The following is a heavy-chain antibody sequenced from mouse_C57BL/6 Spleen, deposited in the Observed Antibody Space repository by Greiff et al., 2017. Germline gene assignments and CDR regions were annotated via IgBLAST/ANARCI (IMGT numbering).Heavy chain of an antibody. CDR3: ARAQVGRDYYAMDY. Sequence: EVNVVESGGGLVQPGGSLSLSCAASGFTFPDYYLTWVRQPPGKALEWLGFIRNKANVYTTKYSASVKGRVTISRDNSHSILYLQMNALRAEDSATYYCARAQVGRDYYAMDYWGQGTTVTVSS. D-gene: IGHD4-1*02. CDR1: GFTFPDYY. V-gene: IGHV7-3*01. J-gene: IGHJ4*01. CDR2: IRNKANVYTT.